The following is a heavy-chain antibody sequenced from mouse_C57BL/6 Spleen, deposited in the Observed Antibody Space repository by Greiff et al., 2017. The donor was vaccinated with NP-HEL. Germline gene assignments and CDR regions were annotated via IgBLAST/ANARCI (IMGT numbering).Heavy chain of an antibody. D-gene: IGHD1-1*01. J-gene: IGHJ2*01. CDR1: GYSFTSYY. Sequence: QVQLKQSGPELVKPGASVKISCKASGYSFTSYYIHWVKQRPGQGLEWIGWIYPGSGNTKYNEKFKGKATLTADTSSSTAYMQLSSLTSEDSAVYYCARNPDYYGSSYDYWGQGTTLTVSS. CDR3: ARNPDYYGSSYDY. CDR2: IYPGSGNT. V-gene: IGHV1-66*01.